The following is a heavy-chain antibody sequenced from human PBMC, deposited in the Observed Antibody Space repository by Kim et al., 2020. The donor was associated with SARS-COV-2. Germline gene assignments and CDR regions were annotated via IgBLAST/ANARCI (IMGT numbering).Heavy chain of an antibody. J-gene: IGHJ4*01. CDR3: ARRVVQGYSGTGSYFD. CDR2: TSTGGAYK. CDR1: GFTFSSHC. D-gene: IGHD2-8*02. Sequence: GGSLRLSCAASGFTFSSHCMLWVRQAPGKGLEWVSFTSTGGAYKNYGDSLKGRLTISRDNTRNSLFLEMNSLRAEDTAVYYCARRVVQGYSGTGSYFD. V-gene: IGHV3-21*06.